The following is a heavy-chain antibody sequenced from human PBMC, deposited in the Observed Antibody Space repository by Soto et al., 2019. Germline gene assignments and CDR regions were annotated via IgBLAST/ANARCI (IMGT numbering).Heavy chain of an antibody. CDR2: IWYDGSNK. CDR3: ARATGESHYEYYYYGLDV. D-gene: IGHD7-27*01. J-gene: IGHJ6*02. Sequence: GGSLRLSCAASGFTFSSYGMHWVRQAPGKGLEWVAVIWYDGSNKYYADSVKGRFTISRDNSKNTLYLQMNSLRAADTAVYYCARATGESHYEYYYYGLDVWGQGTTVTVSS. V-gene: IGHV3-33*01. CDR1: GFTFSSYG.